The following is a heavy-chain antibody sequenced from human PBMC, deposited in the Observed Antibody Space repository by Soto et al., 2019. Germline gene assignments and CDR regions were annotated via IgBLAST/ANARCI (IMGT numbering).Heavy chain of an antibody. CDR3: ARGFSHSTSTYYYDSSGYPDAFAI. Sequence: ASVKVSCKASGYTFTGYYMHWVRQAPGQGLEWMGWINPNSGGTNYAQKFQGRVTMTRDTSISTAYMELSRLRSDDTAVYYCARGFSHSTSTYYYDSSGYPDAFAIWGQGTMVTVSS. D-gene: IGHD3-22*01. J-gene: IGHJ3*02. CDR1: GYTFTGYY. CDR2: INPNSGGT. V-gene: IGHV1-2*02.